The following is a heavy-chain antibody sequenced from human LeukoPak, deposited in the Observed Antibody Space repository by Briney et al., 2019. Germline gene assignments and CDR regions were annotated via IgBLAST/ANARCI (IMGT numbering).Heavy chain of an antibody. Sequence: SDTLSLTCTVSGGSISSGGYYWSWIRQHPVKGLEGIGYIYYSGSTYYNPSLKSRVTISVDTSKNQFSLKLSSVTAADTAVYYCARGFVLRYFVGWGQGTLVTVSS. V-gene: IGHV4-31*03. CDR2: IYYSGST. CDR1: GGSISSGGYY. CDR3: ARGFVLRYFVG. D-gene: IGHD3-9*01. J-gene: IGHJ4*02.